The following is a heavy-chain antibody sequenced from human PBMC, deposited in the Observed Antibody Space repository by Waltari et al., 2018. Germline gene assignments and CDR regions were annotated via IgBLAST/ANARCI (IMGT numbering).Heavy chain of an antibody. J-gene: IGHJ4*02. D-gene: IGHD3-10*01. Sequence: QVQLQQWGAGLLKPSETLSPTRAVYGGSFCGYYWSWIRQPPGKGLEWIGEINHSGSTNYNPSLKSRVTISVDTSKNQFSLKLSSVTAADTAVYYCARGPPRGRGFDYWGQGTLVTVSS. CDR1: GGSFCGYY. CDR2: INHSGST. CDR3: ARGPPRGRGFDY. V-gene: IGHV4-34*01.